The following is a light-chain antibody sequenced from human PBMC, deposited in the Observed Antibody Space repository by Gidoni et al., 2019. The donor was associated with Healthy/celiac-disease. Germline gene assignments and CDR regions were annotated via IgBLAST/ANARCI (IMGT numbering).Light chain of an antibody. V-gene: IGKV3-11*01. CDR3: QQRSNWPLGT. Sequence: EIVLTQSPATLSLSPGERDTLSCRASKRVSSYLAWYQQKPGQAPRLLIYDASNRATGIPARFSGSGSGTDFTLTISSLEPEDFAVYYCQQRSNWPLGTFGQGTRLEIK. CDR1: KRVSSY. J-gene: IGKJ5*01. CDR2: DAS.